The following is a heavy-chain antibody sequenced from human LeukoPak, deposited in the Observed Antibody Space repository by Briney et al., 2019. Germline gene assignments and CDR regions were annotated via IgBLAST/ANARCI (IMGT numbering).Heavy chain of an antibody. V-gene: IGHV1-2*02. CDR2: INPNSGGS. D-gene: IGHD7-27*01. CDR1: GYPFIDYY. CDR3: ARDGNWGSLRGAFDI. Sequence: ASVKVSCKASGYPFIDYYLHWVRQAPGQGLEWMGWINPNSGGSNYAQKFQGRVTMTRDTSISTAYMELSRLRSDDTAVYYCARDGNWGSLRGAFDIWGQGTIVTVSS. J-gene: IGHJ3*02.